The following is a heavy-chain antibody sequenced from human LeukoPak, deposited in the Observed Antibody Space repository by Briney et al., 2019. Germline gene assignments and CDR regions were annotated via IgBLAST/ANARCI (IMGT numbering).Heavy chain of an antibody. J-gene: IGHJ6*03. D-gene: IGHD3-10*01. Sequence: SGTLSLTCAVYGGSFSGYYWSWIRQPPGKGLEWIGKINHSGSTNYNPSLKSRVTISVDTSKNQFSLKLSSVTAADTAVYYCARRLLWFGELFPLYYYYMDVWGKGTTVTISS. CDR3: ARRLLWFGELFPLYYYYMDV. V-gene: IGHV4-34*01. CDR2: INHSGST. CDR1: GGSFSGYY.